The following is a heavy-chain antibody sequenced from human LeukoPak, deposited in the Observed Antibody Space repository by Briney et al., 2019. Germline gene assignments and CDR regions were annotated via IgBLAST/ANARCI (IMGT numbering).Heavy chain of an antibody. J-gene: IGHJ4*02. CDR3: ARYEIQLWLLDY. Sequence: VASVTVSCKASGYTFTSYGISWVRQAPGQGLEWMGWISAYNGNTNYAQKLQGRVTMTTDTSTSTAYMELRSLRSDDTAVYYCARYEIQLWLLDYWGQGTLVTVSS. V-gene: IGHV1-18*01. CDR1: GYTFTSYG. CDR2: ISAYNGNT. D-gene: IGHD5-18*01.